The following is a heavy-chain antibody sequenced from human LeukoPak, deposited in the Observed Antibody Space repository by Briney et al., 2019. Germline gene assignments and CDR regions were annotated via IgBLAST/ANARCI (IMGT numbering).Heavy chain of an antibody. CDR1: GYTFTAYY. CDR2: INPNTGGT. V-gene: IGHV1-2*02. D-gene: IGHD1-26*01. CDR3: ARESLVGAHTPHDY. Sequence: ASVKVSCKASGYTFTAYYIHWVRQAPGQGLEWMGWINPNTGGTNYAQKFQGRVTMTRDTSISTAYMELSRLRSDDTAMYYCARESLVGAHTPHDYWGQGTLVTVSS. J-gene: IGHJ4*02.